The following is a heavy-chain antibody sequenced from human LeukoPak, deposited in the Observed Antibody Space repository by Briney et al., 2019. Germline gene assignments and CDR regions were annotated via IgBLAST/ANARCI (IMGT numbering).Heavy chain of an antibody. J-gene: IGHJ5*02. CDR2: IYYSGST. Sequence: SETLSLTCAVYGGSFSGYYWSWIRQPPGKGLEWIGYIYYSGSTNYNPSLKSRVTISVDTSKNQFSLKLSSVTAADTAVYYCARAVSVSWFDPWGQGTLVTVSS. V-gene: IGHV4-59*01. CDR3: ARAVSVSWFDP. CDR1: GGSFSGYY. D-gene: IGHD5/OR15-5a*01.